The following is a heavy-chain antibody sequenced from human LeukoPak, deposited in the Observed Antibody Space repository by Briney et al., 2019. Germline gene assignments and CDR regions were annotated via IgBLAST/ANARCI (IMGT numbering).Heavy chain of an antibody. CDR3: TRGTGYCGGGSCSSPPNFDY. Sequence: GGSLRLSCAASGFTFSNYAMNWVRQAPGKGLEWVDFIRSKAFGGTTEYAASVKGRFTISRDDSQSIAYLQMDSLQTEDTAVYYCTRGTGYCGGGSCSSPPNFDYWGQGTLVTVSS. J-gene: IGHJ4*02. D-gene: IGHD2-15*01. CDR1: GFTFSNYA. CDR2: IRSKAFGGTT. V-gene: IGHV3-49*04.